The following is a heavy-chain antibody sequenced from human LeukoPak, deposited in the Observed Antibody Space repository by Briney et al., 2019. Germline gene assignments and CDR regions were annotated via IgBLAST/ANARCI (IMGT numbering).Heavy chain of an antibody. CDR3: ATSWGPDTSAFRWGRDGMDV. CDR1: GLTFNNYA. V-gene: IGHV3-23*01. CDR2: ISKSGDHT. D-gene: IGHD3-16*01. Sequence: GGSLRLSCAVSGLTFNNYALSWVRQAPGKGLEWVSAISKSGDHTYYAASAKGRFTIYRDNSKNTQYLQMNSLRAEDTAVYYCATSWGPDTSAFRWGRDGMDVWGQGTTVIVS. J-gene: IGHJ6*02.